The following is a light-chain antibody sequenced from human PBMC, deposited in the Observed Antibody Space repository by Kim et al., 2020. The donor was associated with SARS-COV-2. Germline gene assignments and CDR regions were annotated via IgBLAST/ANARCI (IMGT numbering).Light chain of an antibody. J-gene: IGKJ3*01. Sequence: DIQMTQSPSSLSASLGDRVTITCRASQDIYTYLTWYQQKPGKAPKVLIYDASNLEMGVPSRFSASGSGTDFILTISSLQPEDTATYYCQQYDNLPFTFGPGTKVDIK. CDR2: DAS. CDR3: QQYDNLPFT. CDR1: QDIYTY. V-gene: IGKV1-33*01.